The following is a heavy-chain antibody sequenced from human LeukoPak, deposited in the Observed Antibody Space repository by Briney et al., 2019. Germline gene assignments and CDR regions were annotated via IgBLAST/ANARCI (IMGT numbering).Heavy chain of an antibody. D-gene: IGHD6-6*01. CDR3: ARDQYSSSGGMDV. CDR1: GFTISDYW. CDR2: IKQDGSEK. Sequence: GGSLRLSCAASGFTISDYWMSWVRQAPGKGLEWVANIKQDGSEKYYVDSVKGRFTISRDDAKNSLYLQMNSLRAEDTAVYYCARDQYSSSGGMDVWGQGTTVTVSS. J-gene: IGHJ6*02. V-gene: IGHV3-7*03.